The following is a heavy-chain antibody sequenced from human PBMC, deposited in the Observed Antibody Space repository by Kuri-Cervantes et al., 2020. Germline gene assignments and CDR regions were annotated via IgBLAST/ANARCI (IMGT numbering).Heavy chain of an antibody. CDR2: IYYSGST. J-gene: IGHJ5*02. V-gene: IGHV4-31*03. D-gene: IGHD4-17*01. Sequence: LRLSCTVSGGSISSGGYYWSWIRQHPGKGLEWVGYIYYSGSTYYNPSLKSRVTISVDTSKNQFSLKLSSVTAADTAVYYCARGTGDDYGDYGHLGFWFDPWGHGTRVTVSS. CDR3: ARGTGDDYGDYGHLGFWFDP. CDR1: GGSISSGGYY.